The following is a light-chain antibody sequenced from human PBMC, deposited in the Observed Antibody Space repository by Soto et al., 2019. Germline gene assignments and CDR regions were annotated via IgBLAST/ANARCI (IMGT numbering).Light chain of an antibody. CDR2: DAS. CDR1: QSVSNS. Sequence: EIVLTQSPATLSLSPGERATLSCRASQSVSNSLAWYQQKPGQAPRLLIYDASNRASGTPARFSGSGSGTDFTLTISSLEAEDCAVYYCQQHRSWWTFGQGTKVEI. J-gene: IGKJ1*01. CDR3: QQHRSWWT. V-gene: IGKV3-11*01.